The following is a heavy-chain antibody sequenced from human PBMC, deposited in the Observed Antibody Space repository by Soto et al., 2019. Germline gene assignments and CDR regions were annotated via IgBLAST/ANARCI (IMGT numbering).Heavy chain of an antibody. V-gene: IGHV6-1*01. CDR1: GDSVSSNSAT. CDR2: TYYRSKWYN. CDR3: ARYRDKIVATAEPYYFDY. Sequence: QVQLQQSGPGLVKPSQTLSLTCAISGDSVSSNSATWNWIRQSPSRGLEWLGRTYYRSKWYNDYAVSVKSRITINPDTSKNQFSLQLNSVTPEDTAIYYCARYRDKIVATAEPYYFDYWGQGTLVTVSS. D-gene: IGHD5-12*01. J-gene: IGHJ4*02.